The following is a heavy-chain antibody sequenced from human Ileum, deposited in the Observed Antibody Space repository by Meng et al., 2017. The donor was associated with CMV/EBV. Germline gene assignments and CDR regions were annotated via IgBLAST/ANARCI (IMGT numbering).Heavy chain of an antibody. Sequence: SGFTFSDYYMSWIRQAPGKGLEWISYISSSGSMIYYADSVKGRFTISRDNAKNSLYLQMNSLRAEDTAVYYCARGAPYYYDTTGHYKYWGQGTLVTVSS. CDR3: ARGAPYYYDTTGHYKY. CDR2: ISSSGSMI. D-gene: IGHD3-22*01. CDR1: GFTFSDYY. V-gene: IGHV3-11*01. J-gene: IGHJ4*02.